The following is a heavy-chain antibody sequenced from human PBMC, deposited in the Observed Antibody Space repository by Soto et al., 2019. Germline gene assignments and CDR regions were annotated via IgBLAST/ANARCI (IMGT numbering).Heavy chain of an antibody. CDR2: IWYDGSNK. V-gene: IGHV3-33*01. CDR3: ESCIAARPWPDY. D-gene: IGHD6-6*01. J-gene: IGHJ4*02. CDR1: GFTFSSYG. Sequence: GGSLRLSCAASGFTFSSYGMHWVRQAPGKGLEWVAVIWYDGSNKYYADSVKGRFTISRDNSKNTLYLQMNSLRAEDTAVYYCESCIAARPWPDYWGQGTLVPVSS.